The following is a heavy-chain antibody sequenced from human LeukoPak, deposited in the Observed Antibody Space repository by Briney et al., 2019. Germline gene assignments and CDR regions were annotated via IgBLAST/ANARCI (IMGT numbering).Heavy chain of an antibody. J-gene: IGHJ4*02. V-gene: IGHV3-66*01. Sequence: PGGSLRLSRAASGFTVSSNYMSWVRQAPGKGLEWVSVIYSGGSTYYADSVKGRFTISRDNSKNTLYLQMNSLRAEDTAVYYCARGGYSYGPFYFDYWGQGTLVTVSS. CDR1: GFTVSSNY. CDR2: IYSGGST. CDR3: ARGGYSYGPFYFDY. D-gene: IGHD5-18*01.